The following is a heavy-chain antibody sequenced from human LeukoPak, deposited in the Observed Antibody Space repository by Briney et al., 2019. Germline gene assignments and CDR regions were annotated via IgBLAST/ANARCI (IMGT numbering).Heavy chain of an antibody. V-gene: IGHV3-53*01. CDR2: IYSGGNT. Sequence: GGSLRLSCAASGFTVSSNYMSWVRQAPGKGLEWVSVIYSGGNTYYADSVKGRFTISRDNSRNTLYLQMNSLRAEDTAVYYCARGRRDGYNLGYWGQGTLVAVSS. D-gene: IGHD5-24*01. J-gene: IGHJ4*02. CDR1: GFTVSSNY. CDR3: ARGRRDGYNLGY.